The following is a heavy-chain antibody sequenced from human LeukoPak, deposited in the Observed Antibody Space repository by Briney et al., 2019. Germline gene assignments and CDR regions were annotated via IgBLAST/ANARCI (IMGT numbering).Heavy chain of an antibody. CDR2: INHSGST. V-gene: IGHV4-34*01. D-gene: IGHD3-10*01. CDR3: ARVGFAPVDY. J-gene: IGHJ4*02. Sequence: PSETLSLTCAVYGGSFSGYYWSWIRQPPGKGLEWIGEINHSGSTNYNPSLKSRVTISVDTSKNQFSLKLSSVTAADTAVYYCARVGFAPVDYWGQGTLVTVSS. CDR1: GGSFSGYY.